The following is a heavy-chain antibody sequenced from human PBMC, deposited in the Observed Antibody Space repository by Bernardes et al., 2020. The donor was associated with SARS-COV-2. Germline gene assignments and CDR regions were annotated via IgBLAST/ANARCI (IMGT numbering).Heavy chain of an antibody. CDR3: TTWGPYQTPTGGYYFNY. V-gene: IGHV3-15*01. D-gene: IGHD7-27*01. Sequence: GGSLRLSCAASGFIFSDVWMTWARQAPGKGLEWVGRIKSKAVGGTIEYAAPVKGRFIISRDDSENTVYLQMNSLKIEDTAVYYCTTWGPYQTPTGGYYFNYWGQGTLVTVSS. J-gene: IGHJ4*02. CDR1: GFIFSDVW. CDR2: IKSKAVGGTI.